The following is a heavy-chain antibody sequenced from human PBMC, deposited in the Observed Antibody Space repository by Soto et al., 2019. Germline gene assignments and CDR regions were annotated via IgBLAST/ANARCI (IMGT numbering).Heavy chain of an antibody. J-gene: IGHJ6*02. CDR2: INPNSGGT. V-gene: IGHV1-2*04. Sequence: ASVKVSCKASGYTFTGYYMHWVRQAPGQGLEWMGWINPNSGGTNYAQKFQGWVTMTRDTSISTAYMELSRLRSDDTAVYYCARTRYCSSTSCYKGYYGMDVWGQGTTVTVSS. CDR1: GYTFTGYY. D-gene: IGHD2-2*01. CDR3: ARTRYCSSTSCYKGYYGMDV.